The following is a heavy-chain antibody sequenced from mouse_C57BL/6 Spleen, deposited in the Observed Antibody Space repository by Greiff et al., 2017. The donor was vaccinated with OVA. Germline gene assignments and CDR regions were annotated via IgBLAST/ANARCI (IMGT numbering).Heavy chain of an antibody. J-gene: IGHJ4*01. Sequence: QVQLQQSGPELVKPGASVKISCKASGYAFSSSWMNWVKQRPGKGLEWIGRIYPGDGDTNYNGKFKGKATLTADKSSSTAYMQLSSLTSEDSAVYFCARQLRSDAMDYWGQGTSVTVSS. CDR1: GYAFSSSW. D-gene: IGHD1-1*01. V-gene: IGHV1-82*01. CDR3: ARQLRSDAMDY. CDR2: IYPGDGDT.